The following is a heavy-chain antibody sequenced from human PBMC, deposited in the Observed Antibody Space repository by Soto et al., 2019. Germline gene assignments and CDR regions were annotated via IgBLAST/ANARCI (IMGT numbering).Heavy chain of an antibody. CDR2: IDGSGSST. Sequence: GVLRLSCAASGFTFSSCAMAWVRQAPGKGLEWVSTIDGSGSSTHYADSVKGRFTISRGNSKNTLDLQMNSLRAEDTAVYYCAKDVGGPLFEYWGQGTLVTVSS. V-gene: IGHV3-23*01. CDR3: AKDVGGPLFEY. D-gene: IGHD3-16*01. J-gene: IGHJ4*02. CDR1: GFTFSSCA.